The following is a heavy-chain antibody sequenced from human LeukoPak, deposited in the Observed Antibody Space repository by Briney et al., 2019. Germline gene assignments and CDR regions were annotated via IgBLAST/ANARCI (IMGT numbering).Heavy chain of an antibody. V-gene: IGHV4-31*03. J-gene: IGHJ6*04. Sequence: PSQTLSLTCTVSGGSISSGGYYWSWIRQHPGKGLEWIGYIYYSGSTYYNPSLKSRVTISVDTSKNQFSLKLSSVTAADTAVYYCARDRPMTYYYYGMDVWGKGTTVTVSS. CDR2: IYYSGST. D-gene: IGHD3-22*01. CDR3: ARDRPMTYYYYGMDV. CDR1: GGSISSGGYY.